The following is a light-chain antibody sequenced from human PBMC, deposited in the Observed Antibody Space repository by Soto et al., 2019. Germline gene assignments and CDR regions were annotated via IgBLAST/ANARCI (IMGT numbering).Light chain of an antibody. CDR3: QQRYSIFMYT. Sequence: DIQMTQSPSSLSASVGDRVTITCRASQSISSYLNWYQQKPGKAPQLLIYAASSLQSGVPSRCSGSGSGTDFTLTISSLQLEDFATYYCQQRYSIFMYTFGQGTKREIK. J-gene: IGKJ2*01. CDR2: AAS. V-gene: IGKV1-39*01. CDR1: QSISSY.